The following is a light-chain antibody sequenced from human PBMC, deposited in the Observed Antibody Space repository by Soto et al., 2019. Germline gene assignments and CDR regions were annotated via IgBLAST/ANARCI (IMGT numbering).Light chain of an antibody. CDR1: QSVSRN. CDR3: HQYNNWPLT. J-gene: IGKJ4*01. Sequence: EIVMTQSPATLSVSPGERATLSCRASQSVSRNVAWYQQKPGQAPRLLIYDASTRATGTPDRFSGTGSGTEFTLTISSLQSEDFALYCCHQYNNWPLTFGGGTKVDIK. CDR2: DAS. V-gene: IGKV3-15*01.